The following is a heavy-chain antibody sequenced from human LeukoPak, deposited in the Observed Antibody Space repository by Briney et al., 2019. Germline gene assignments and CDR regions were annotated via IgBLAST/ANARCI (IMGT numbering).Heavy chain of an antibody. CDR2: IYYSGST. J-gene: IGHJ4*02. CDR1: GGSISSSSYY. V-gene: IGHV4-39*01. CDR3: XITXGVIPXXTFDY. Sequence: SETLSLTCTVSGGSISSSSYYWGWIRQPPGKGLEWIGSIYYSGSTYYNPSLKSRVTISVDTSKNQFSLKLSSVTAADTAVYYCXITXGVIPXXTFDYWGQGTLVTVS. D-gene: IGHD3-16*02.